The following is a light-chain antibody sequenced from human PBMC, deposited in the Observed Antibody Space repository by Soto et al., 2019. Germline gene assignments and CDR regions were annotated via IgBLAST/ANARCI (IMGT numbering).Light chain of an antibody. CDR3: QQSYTSPTT. CDR2: GAS. J-gene: IGKJ5*01. Sequence: DIQMTQSPSFLSASVGDRVTITCRASQSIGKHLNWYQQKPGKAPKFLIYGASTLQSGVPSRFTGSGSGTDFTLTVNSLQAEDFATYYCQQSYTSPTTFXQGTRTEIK. V-gene: IGKV1-39*01. CDR1: QSIGKH.